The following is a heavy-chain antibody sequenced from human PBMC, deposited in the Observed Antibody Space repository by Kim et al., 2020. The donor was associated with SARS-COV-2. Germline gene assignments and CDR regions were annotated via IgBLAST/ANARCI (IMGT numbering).Heavy chain of an antibody. CDR3: AKDLFESSSCPDY. V-gene: IGHV3-30*18. Sequence: GGSLRLSCAASGFTFSSYGMHWVRQAPGKGLEWVAVISYDGSNKYYADSVKGRFTISRDNSKNTLYLQMNSLRAEDTAVYYCAKDLFESSSCPDYWGQGTLVTVSA. J-gene: IGHJ4*02. D-gene: IGHD6-13*01. CDR2: ISYDGSNK. CDR1: GFTFSSYG.